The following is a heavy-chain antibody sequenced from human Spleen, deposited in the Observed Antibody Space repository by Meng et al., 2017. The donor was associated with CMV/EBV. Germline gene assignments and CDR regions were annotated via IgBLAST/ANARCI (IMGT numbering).Heavy chain of an antibody. V-gene: IGHV3-7*01. J-gene: IGHJ4*02. CDR1: GFNVSSNY. CDR3: ARVLHWSGDY. CDR2: MNQDGTQI. D-gene: IGHD2-8*02. Sequence: GGSLRLSCAASGFNVSSNYMSWVRQAPGKGLEWVANMNQDGTQIYYVDSVKGRFTISRDNAKNSLYLQMHSLRAEDTAVYYCARVLHWSGDYWGQGTLVTVSS.